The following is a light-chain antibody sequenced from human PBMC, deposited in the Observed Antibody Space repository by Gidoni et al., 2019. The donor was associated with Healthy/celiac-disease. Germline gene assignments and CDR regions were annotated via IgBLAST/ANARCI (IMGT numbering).Light chain of an antibody. CDR1: SSDVGGYNY. V-gene: IGLV2-11*01. Sequence: QSALTQPRSASGSPGQSVTISCTGTSSDVGGYNYVSWYQQHPGKAPELMIYDVSKRPSGVPDRFSGSKSGNTASLTISGLQAEDEADYYCCSYAGSYTFVFGTGTKVTVL. CDR3: CSYAGSYTFV. J-gene: IGLJ1*01. CDR2: DVS.